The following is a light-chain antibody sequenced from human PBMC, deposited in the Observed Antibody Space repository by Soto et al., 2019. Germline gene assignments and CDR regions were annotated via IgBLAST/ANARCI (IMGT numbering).Light chain of an antibody. J-gene: IGLJ1*01. CDR1: SSNVGSNS. Sequence: QSVLTQPPSASGTPGQRVTISCSGSSSNVGSNSVNWYQHFPGTAPKVLIYGNSDRPSGVPDRFSGSKSGTSASLAITGLQAEDEADYFCQSYDRSLRTYVFGTATKLTVL. CDR3: QSYDRSLRTYV. CDR2: GNS. V-gene: IGLV1-44*01.